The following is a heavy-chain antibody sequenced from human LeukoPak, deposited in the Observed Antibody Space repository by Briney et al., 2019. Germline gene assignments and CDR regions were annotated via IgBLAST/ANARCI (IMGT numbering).Heavy chain of an antibody. J-gene: IGHJ5*02. CDR2: IYYSGST. Sequence: SETLSLTCTVSGGSISSYYWSWIRQPPGKGLEWIGYIYYSGSTNYNPSLKSRVTISVDTSKHQFSLKLSSVTAADTAVYYCAREDCSSTSCYHNWFDPWGQGTLVTVSS. CDR3: AREDCSSTSCYHNWFDP. V-gene: IGHV4-59*01. CDR1: GGSISSYY. D-gene: IGHD2-2*01.